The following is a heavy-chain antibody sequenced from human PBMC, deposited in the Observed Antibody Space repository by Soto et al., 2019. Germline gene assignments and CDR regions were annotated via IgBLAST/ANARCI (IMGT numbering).Heavy chain of an antibody. V-gene: IGHV2-5*01. J-gene: IGHJ6*02. CDR1: GFSLSTSGEG. CDR3: TDLSGSCLYGIDV. CDR2: IYSNDDN. Sequence: GPTLVNPTPALTLTCTFSGFSLSTSGEGVGWVRQPPGEALEWLALIYSNDDNRFSTSLKSRLTISRDSSKNQVDIKMTSMNPVDTAIYYCTDLSGSCLYGIDVWGQGTTVTVSS. D-gene: IGHD3-3*01.